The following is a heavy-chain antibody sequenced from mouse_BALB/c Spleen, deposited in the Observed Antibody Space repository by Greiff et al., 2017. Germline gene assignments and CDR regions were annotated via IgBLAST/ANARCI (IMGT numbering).Heavy chain of an antibody. Sequence: EVMLVESGGGLVQPGGSRKLSCAASGFTFSSFGMHWVRQSPEKRLEWVAEISSCGSYTYYPDTVTGRFTISRDNAKNTLYLEMSSLRSEDTAVYYCERWGYGNNDYAMDYWGQGTSVTVSA. CDR1: GFTFSSFG. CDR3: ERWGYGNNDYAMDY. D-gene: IGHD2-1*01. V-gene: IGHV5-9-4*01. J-gene: IGHJ4*01. CDR2: ISSCGSYT.